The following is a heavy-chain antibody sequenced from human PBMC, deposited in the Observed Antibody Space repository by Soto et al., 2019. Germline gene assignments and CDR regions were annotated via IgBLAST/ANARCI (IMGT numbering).Heavy chain of an antibody. CDR1: GFTFSNAW. J-gene: IGHJ3*02. CDR3: TTDWSITPGDPDAFDI. CDR2: IKSKTDGGTT. Sequence: GGSLRLSCAASGFTFSNAWMSWVRQAPGKGLEWVGRIKSKTDGGTTDYAAPVKGRFTISRDDSKNTLYLQMNSLKTEDTAVYYCTTDWSITPGDPDAFDIWGQGTMVTVSS. D-gene: IGHD1-20*01. V-gene: IGHV3-15*01.